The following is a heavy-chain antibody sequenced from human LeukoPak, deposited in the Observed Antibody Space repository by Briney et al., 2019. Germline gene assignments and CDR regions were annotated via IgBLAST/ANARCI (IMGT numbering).Heavy chain of an antibody. D-gene: IGHD6-13*01. Sequence: GRSLRLSCAASGFTFSSYAVHWVRQAPGKGLEWVAVMSYDGSNKYYADSVKGRFTISRDNSKNTLYVQMNSLRAEDTAVYYCARELAADRSWGSFDYWGQGTLVTVSS. V-gene: IGHV3-30-3*01. J-gene: IGHJ4*02. CDR2: MSYDGSNK. CDR1: GFTFSSYA. CDR3: ARELAADRSWGSFDY.